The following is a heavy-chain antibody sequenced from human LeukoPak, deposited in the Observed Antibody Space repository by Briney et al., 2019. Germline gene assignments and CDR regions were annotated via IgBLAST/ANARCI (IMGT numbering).Heavy chain of an antibody. Sequence: PGGSLRLSCAASGFTFNKYAMSWVRQSPGKGLEWVSAIGRSGANSYYATSVKGRFSVSRDNTKNTFHLQMNSLRAEDTAIYYCAKLQTAVVPAATLGFDSRGQGTLVTVSS. J-gene: IGHJ4*02. CDR1: GFTFNKYA. V-gene: IGHV3-23*01. CDR3: AKLQTAVVPAATLGFDS. CDR2: IGRSGANS. D-gene: IGHD2-2*01.